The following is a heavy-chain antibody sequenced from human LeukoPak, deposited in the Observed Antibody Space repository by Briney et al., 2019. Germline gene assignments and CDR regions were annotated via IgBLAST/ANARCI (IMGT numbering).Heavy chain of an antibody. CDR1: GFTFSSYA. D-gene: IGHD6-13*01. CDR3: ARGLGSSSWYEY. V-gene: IGHV3-23*01. CDR2: ISGSGGST. J-gene: IGHJ4*02. Sequence: GASLRLSCAASGFTFSSYAMSWVRQAPGKGLEWVSAISGSGGSTYYADSVKGRFTISRDNSKNTLYLQMNSLRAEDTAVYYCARGLGSSSWYEYWGQGTLVTVSS.